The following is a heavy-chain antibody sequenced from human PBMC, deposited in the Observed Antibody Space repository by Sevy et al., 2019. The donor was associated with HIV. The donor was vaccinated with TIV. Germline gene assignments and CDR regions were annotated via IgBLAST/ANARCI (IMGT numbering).Heavy chain of an antibody. CDR1: GFTFSSNE. D-gene: IGHD3-22*01. CDR2: ISSSGSSM. J-gene: IGHJ3*02. CDR3: ARGGRRIVVYNRKDAFDI. Sequence: GGSLRLSCAASGFTFSSNEMNWVHQAPGKGLEWLSHISSSGSSMYYADSVKGRFTISRDNAKNSLYLQMNSLRAEDTAVYYCARGGRRIVVYNRKDAFDIWGQGTMVTVSS. V-gene: IGHV3-48*03.